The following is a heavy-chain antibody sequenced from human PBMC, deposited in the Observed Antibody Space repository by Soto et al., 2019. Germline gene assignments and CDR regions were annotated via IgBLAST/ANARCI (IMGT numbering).Heavy chain of an antibody. Sequence: QVQLVQSGAEEKKPGAPVKVSCKASGYTFTSYAMHWVRQAPGQRLEWMGWINAGNGNTKYSQKFQGRVTITRDTSARTAYMELSSRRSEDTAVYYCARDPSYYGMDVWGQGTTVTVSS. J-gene: IGHJ6*02. CDR3: ARDPSYYGMDV. V-gene: IGHV1-3*05. CDR2: INAGNGNT. CDR1: GYTFTSYA.